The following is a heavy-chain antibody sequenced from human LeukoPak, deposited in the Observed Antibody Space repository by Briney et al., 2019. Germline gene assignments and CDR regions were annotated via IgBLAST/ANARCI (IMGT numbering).Heavy chain of an antibody. CDR2: IWYDGSNK. D-gene: IGHD3-22*01. CDR1: GFTFSDYS. Sequence: GGSLRLSCAASGFTFSDYSMNWVRQAPGKGLEWVAVIWYDGSNKYYADSAKGRFTISRDNSKNTLYLQMNSLRAEDTAVYYCARDPEDLYDSSGYSLDYWGQGTLVTVSS. J-gene: IGHJ4*02. V-gene: IGHV3-33*08. CDR3: ARDPEDLYDSSGYSLDY.